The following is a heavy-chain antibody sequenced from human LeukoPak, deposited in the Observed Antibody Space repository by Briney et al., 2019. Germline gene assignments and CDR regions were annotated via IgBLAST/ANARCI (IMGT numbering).Heavy chain of an antibody. Sequence: SETLSLTCGVYGGPFSIYCWNWIRQSPGEGLERIGEINQSGSTKYNPSLKSRVTISVDTSKNQFSLKLSSVTAADTAVYYCARIGGINEGIQLWPLDYWGQGTLVTVSS. CDR3: ARIGGINEGIQLWPLDY. D-gene: IGHD5-18*01. CDR2: INQSGST. V-gene: IGHV4-34*01. CDR1: GGPFSIYC. J-gene: IGHJ4*02.